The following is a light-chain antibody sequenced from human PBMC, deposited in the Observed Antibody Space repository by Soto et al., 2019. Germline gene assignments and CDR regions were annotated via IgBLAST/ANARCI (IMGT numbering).Light chain of an antibody. CDR2: DAS. CDR3: RQYNSYPWT. CDR1: QNIALS. J-gene: IGKJ1*01. V-gene: IGKV1-13*02. Sequence: IQMTQSPSSLSASVGDTVTMTCRASQNIALSVNWYQQKPGKAPKLLIYDASSLESGVPSRFSGSGSGTEFTLTISSLQPDDFATYYCRQYNSYPWTFGQGTKVDNK.